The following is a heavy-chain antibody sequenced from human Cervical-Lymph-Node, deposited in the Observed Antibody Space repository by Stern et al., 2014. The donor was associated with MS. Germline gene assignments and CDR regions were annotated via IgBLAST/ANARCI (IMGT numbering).Heavy chain of an antibody. D-gene: IGHD6-6*01. CDR3: ARAAYSTSSYNY. V-gene: IGHV1-69*01. CDR2: IIPIFGTA. J-gene: IGHJ4*02. CDR1: GGTFNTNV. Sequence: VQSGAEVKKPGSSVKVSCKASGGTFNTNVISWVRQAPGQGLEWMGGIIPIFGTALYAQKFQGRVTITANESTRAVYMEPSSLRSEDTAVYYCARAAYSTSSYNYWGQGTLVIVSS.